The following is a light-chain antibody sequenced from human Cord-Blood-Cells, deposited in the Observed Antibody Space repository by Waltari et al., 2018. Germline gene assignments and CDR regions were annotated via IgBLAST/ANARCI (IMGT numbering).Light chain of an antibody. CDR1: NSDVGGYHY. J-gene: IGLJ2*01. Sequence: QSALTQTASVSGSPGQSVTLSCTRTNSDVGGYHYVSLYQQHPVKTPNLMVYDVSKRPSGVSNRCSGSKPGNTATLTISGLQAEDESDYYCSSYTSSSTLVFGGGTKLTVL. CDR3: SSYTSSSTLV. CDR2: DVS. V-gene: IGLV2-14*01.